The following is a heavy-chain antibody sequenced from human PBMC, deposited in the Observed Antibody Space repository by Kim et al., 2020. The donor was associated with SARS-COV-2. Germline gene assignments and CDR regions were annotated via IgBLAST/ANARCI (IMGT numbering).Heavy chain of an antibody. CDR2: IIPIFGTA. CDR1: GGTFSSYA. V-gene: IGHV1-69*13. Sequence: SVKVSCKASGGTFSSYAISWVRQAPGQGLEWMGGIIPIFGTANYAQKFQGRVTITADESTSTAYMELSSLRSEDTAVYYCAMEYDYVPGGSGPDNWFDPWGQGTLVTVSS. CDR3: AMEYDYVPGGSGPDNWFDP. D-gene: IGHD3-16*01. J-gene: IGHJ5*02.